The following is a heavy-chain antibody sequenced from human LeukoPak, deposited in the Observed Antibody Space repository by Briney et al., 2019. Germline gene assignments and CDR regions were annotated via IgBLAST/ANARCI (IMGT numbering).Heavy chain of an antibody. CDR2: ISGSGSTR. CDR3: AKCAWFGDAPGGDY. CDR1: GFTFSTSA. J-gene: IGHJ4*02. V-gene: IGHV3-23*01. Sequence: GSLRLSCAASGFTFSTSAMSWVRQAPGKGLEWVSAISGSGSTRYYAHSVQGRFTISRDNSKNTLYLQMNSLRVEDTALYYCAKCAWFGDAPGGDYWGQGTLVTVSS. D-gene: IGHD3-10*01.